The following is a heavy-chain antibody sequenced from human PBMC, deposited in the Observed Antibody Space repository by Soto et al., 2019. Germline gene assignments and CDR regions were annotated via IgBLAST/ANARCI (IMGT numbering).Heavy chain of an antibody. CDR3: TSSYSTSSSPDY. CDR1: GGSMRNYY. Sequence: PSETLSLTCNVSGGSMRNYYWNWIRQPPGRGLEWIGYVYHSGSTNYNPSLKSRVSMSVDVSRNHFSLTLHSVTAADTAVYFCTSSYSTSSSPDYWGQGTLVTVSS. CDR2: VYHSGST. V-gene: IGHV4-59*01. D-gene: IGHD6-6*01. J-gene: IGHJ4*02.